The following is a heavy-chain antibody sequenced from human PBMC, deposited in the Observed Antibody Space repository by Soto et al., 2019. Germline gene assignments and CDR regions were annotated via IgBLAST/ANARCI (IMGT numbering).Heavy chain of an antibody. J-gene: IGHJ4*02. V-gene: IGHV1-8*01. Sequence: QVQLVQSGAEVKKPGASVKVSCKASGYTFTNYDINWVRQATGQGLEWMGWMNPNSGNTGYAQKLQGRVTMTRNTSMSTACMELSSLRSEDTAVYYCARGPMSCTSSSCPYFFDYWAQGTLVTVSS. CDR1: GYTFTNYD. D-gene: IGHD2-2*01. CDR3: ARGPMSCTSSSCPYFFDY. CDR2: MNPNSGNT.